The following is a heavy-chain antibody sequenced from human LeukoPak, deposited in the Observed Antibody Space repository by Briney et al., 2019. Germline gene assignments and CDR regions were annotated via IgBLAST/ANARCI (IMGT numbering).Heavy chain of an antibody. V-gene: IGHV3-23*01. J-gene: IGHJ4*02. Sequence: GGSLRLSXAASGFTFSNYDMSWVRQAPGKGLEWISSMRGGGDYTDYADSVEGRFTISRDNSENKLYLQADSLRAEDTAVYYCGKGLNRDYSGIGDYWGQGTLVTVSS. CDR2: MRGGGDYT. CDR3: GKGLNRDYSGIGDY. D-gene: IGHD5-12*01. CDR1: GFTFSNYD.